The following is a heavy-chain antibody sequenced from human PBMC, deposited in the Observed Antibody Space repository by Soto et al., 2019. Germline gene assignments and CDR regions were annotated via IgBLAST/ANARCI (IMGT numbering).Heavy chain of an antibody. CDR2: IWYDGSNK. CDR1: GFTFSSYG. Sequence: QVQLVESGGGVVQPGRSLRLSCAASGFTFSSYGMHWVRQAPGKGLEWVAVIWYDGSNKYYADSVKGRFTISRDNSKNTLYLQMNSLRAEDTAVDYCARVVGATTIDYWGQGTLVTVSS. V-gene: IGHV3-33*01. CDR3: ARVVGATTIDY. J-gene: IGHJ4*02. D-gene: IGHD1-26*01.